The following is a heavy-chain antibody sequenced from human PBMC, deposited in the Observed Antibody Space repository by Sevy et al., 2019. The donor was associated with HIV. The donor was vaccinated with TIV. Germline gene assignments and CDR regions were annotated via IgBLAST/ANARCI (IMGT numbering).Heavy chain of an antibody. J-gene: IGHJ4*02. V-gene: IGHV4-59*08. Sequence: SETLSLTCTVSGGSITSLYWNWIRQPPGKGPEWIANIYYNGHINYNPSLKSRVTLSLDTSKNQFSPRLSSVTAADTAMYYCAGENAWGRGYSWGQGTLVTVSS. CDR3: AGENAWGRGYS. CDR1: GGSITSLY. CDR2: IYYNGHI. D-gene: IGHD1-26*01.